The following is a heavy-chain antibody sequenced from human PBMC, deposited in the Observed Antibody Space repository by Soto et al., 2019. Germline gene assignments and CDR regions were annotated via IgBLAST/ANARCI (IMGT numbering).Heavy chain of an antibody. V-gene: IGHV3-23*01. CDR1: RCTFNSYG. D-gene: IGHD3-3*01. CDR2: ISGRGGST. J-gene: IGHJ6*02. CDR3: ANYRPDLWSGYPTYYYYRMNV. Sequence: CVSLRLSCAAYRCTFNSYGISWVRQAPGQXLEWVSTISGRGGSTFYADSVRGRFTISRDKSRYTLYLQMNSLRSEDPALYFCANYRPDLWSGYPTYYYYRMNVWRQRTTVTVSS.